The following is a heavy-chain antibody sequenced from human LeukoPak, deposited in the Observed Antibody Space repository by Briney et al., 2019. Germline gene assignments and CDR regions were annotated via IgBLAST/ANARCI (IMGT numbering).Heavy chain of an antibody. D-gene: IGHD3-10*02. V-gene: IGHV3-30*02. Sequence: PGGSLRLSCAASGFTFSSYGMHWVRQAPGKGLGWVTFIRYDGSNKFYADSVKGRFAISRDNSKNTLYLQMNNLRVEDTAVYYCAILSVPGDYFDYWGQGTLVTVSS. J-gene: IGHJ4*02. CDR3: AILSVPGDYFDY. CDR1: GFTFSSYG. CDR2: IRYDGSNK.